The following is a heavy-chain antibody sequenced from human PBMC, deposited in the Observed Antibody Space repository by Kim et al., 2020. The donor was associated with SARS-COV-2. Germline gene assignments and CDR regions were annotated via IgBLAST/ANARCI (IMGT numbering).Heavy chain of an antibody. D-gene: IGHD4-17*01. CDR3: ARAINYGDYKDY. Sequence: GGSLRLSCAASGFTFSSYGMHWVRQAPGKGLEWVAVIWYDGSNKYYADSVKGRFTISRDNSKNTLYLQMNSLRAEDTAVYYCARAINYGDYKDYWGQGTLVTVSS. V-gene: IGHV3-33*01. J-gene: IGHJ4*02. CDR2: IWYDGSNK. CDR1: GFTFSSYG.